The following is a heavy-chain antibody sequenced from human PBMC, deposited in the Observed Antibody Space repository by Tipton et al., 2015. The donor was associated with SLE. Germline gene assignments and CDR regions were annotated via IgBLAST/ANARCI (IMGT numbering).Heavy chain of an antibody. D-gene: IGHD2-8*01. Sequence: TLSLTCTVSGGSISSSSYYLGWIGQPPGKGMERIGSIYYSGSTYYNPSLKSRVTISVDTSKNQFSLKLSSVTAADTAVYYSARYSTRSNYFKWFDLWGQGTVVTVSS. CDR2: IYYSGST. J-gene: IGHJ5*02. CDR1: GGSISSSSYY. V-gene: IGHV4-39*07. CDR3: ARYSTRSNYFKWFDL.